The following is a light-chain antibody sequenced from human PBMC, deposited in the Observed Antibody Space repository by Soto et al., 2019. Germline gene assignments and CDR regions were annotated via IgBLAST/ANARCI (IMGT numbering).Light chain of an antibody. CDR1: SGHSNYA. CDR2: LNSDGSH. J-gene: IGLJ2*01. CDR3: QTWVTGIHI. V-gene: IGLV4-69*01. Sequence: QLVLTQSPSASASLGASVKLTYTLSSGHSNYAIAWHQQQPEKGPRFLMKLNSDGSHSKGDGIPDRFSGSSSGAERYLTISTLQSEDEADYYCQTWVTGIHIFGGGTKLTVL.